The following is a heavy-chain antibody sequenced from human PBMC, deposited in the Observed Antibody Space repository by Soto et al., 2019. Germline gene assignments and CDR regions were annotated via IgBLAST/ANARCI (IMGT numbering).Heavy chain of an antibody. V-gene: IGHV3-30-3*01. CDR1: GFTFSAYT. CDR3: ARDVYSGRSDGFDI. Sequence: QVQLVESGRGVVQPGRSLRLCCAASGFTFSAYTMHWVRQPPGKGLEWVAVISYDGNNERYTDPVKGRFTVSRDNSKRTLYLQMNSLKSEDTAVYYCARDVYSGRSDGFDIWGQGTMVTVSS. CDR2: ISYDGNNE. J-gene: IGHJ3*02. D-gene: IGHD1-26*01.